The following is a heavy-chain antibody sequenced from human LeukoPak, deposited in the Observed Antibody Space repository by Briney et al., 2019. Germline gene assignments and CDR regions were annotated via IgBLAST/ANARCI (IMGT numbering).Heavy chain of an antibody. CDR3: ARGGDYPFDY. Sequence: GGALRLSRAASGFTFSSYWMHWVRQAPAKGLVWVSRSNSDGSSTNSADSAKGRFTITRDNAKNTLYLQMNSLRAEDTAVYDCARGGDYPFDYWGQGTLVTVSS. CDR2: SNSDGSST. V-gene: IGHV3-74*01. CDR1: GFTFSSYW. D-gene: IGHD4-17*01. J-gene: IGHJ4*02.